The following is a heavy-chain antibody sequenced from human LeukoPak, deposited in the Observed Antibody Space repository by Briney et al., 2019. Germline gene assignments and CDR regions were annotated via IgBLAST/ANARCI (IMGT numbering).Heavy chain of an antibody. CDR3: VRKIEGMARFNFYY. D-gene: IGHD5-24*01. CDR1: GFTFSSYS. J-gene: IGHJ4*02. V-gene: IGHV3-74*01. Sequence: GGSLRLSCTASGFTFSSYSMHWVRQAPGKGLVWVSRINSGGGSTNYADSVKGRFTISRDNAKNTLYLQINSLRAEDTAVYYFVRKIEGMARFNFYYWGQGTLVTVSS. CDR2: INSGGGST.